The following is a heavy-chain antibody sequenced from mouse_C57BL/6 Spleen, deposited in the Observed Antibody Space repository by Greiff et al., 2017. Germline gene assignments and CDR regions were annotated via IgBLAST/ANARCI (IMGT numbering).Heavy chain of an antibody. V-gene: IGHV1-50*01. CDR2: IDPSDSYT. CDR3: AIGALGRAMDY. D-gene: IGHD1-2*01. J-gene: IGHJ4*01. CDR1: GYTFTSYW. Sequence: QVQLQQPGAELVKPGASVKLSCKASGYTFTSYWMQWVKQRPGQGLEWIGEIDPSDSYTHYNQKFKGKATLTVDTSSSTAYMQLRSLPSADSAVAYCAIGALGRAMDYWGQGTSVTVSS.